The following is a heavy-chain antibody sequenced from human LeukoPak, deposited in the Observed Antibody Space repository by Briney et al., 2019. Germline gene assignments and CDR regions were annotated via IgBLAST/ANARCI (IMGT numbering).Heavy chain of an antibody. V-gene: IGHV4-4*07. D-gene: IGHD2-8*01. Sequence: PSETLSLTCSVSGGSISSYYWSWVRQPAGKGLEWIGRIQSSGSTNHNPSLKSRVTMSVDTSKFQFSLKLSSVTAADTAVYYCARGVSPLDYRGQGTLVTVSS. J-gene: IGHJ4*02. CDR2: IQSSGST. CDR3: ARGVSPLDY. CDR1: GGSISSYY.